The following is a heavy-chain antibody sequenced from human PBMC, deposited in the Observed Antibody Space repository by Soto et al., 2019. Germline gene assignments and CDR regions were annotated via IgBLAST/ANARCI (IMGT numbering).Heavy chain of an antibody. CDR3: APTPYSGRHYYFYGMDV. CDR2: FVPGHGET. J-gene: IGHJ6*01. Sequence: QVQLIQSGAEVRKPGASVRVSCQVSGHTLSELSIHWVRQTPGKGLEWMGGFVPGHGETIYAQRFQDRVTMTEDTSTETAYMALSSLTSEDTAVYYCAPTPYSGRHYYFYGMDVWGQGTTVTVAS. V-gene: IGHV1-24*01. D-gene: IGHD5-18*01. CDR1: GHTLSELS.